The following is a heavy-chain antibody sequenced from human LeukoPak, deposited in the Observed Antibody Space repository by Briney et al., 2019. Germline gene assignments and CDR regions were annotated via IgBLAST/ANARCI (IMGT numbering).Heavy chain of an antibody. CDR2: ISYDGSNK. CDR1: GFTFSSDA. J-gene: IGHJ3*02. Sequence: VGSLRLSCAASGFTFSSDATHCVRPAPRKGRWWGAVISYDGSNKYYADSVKGRFTISRDNSKNTLYLQMNSLRAEDTAVYYCARETEMATIGGNVHNWAGAFDIWGQGTMVTVSS. CDR3: ARETEMATIGGNVHNWAGAFDI. D-gene: IGHD5-24*01. V-gene: IGHV3-30*01.